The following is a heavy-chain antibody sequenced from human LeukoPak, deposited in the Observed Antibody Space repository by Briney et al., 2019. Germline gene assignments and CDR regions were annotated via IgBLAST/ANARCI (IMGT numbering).Heavy chain of an antibody. CDR3: ARGRKYYYDLDY. J-gene: IGHJ4*02. V-gene: IGHV4-34*01. D-gene: IGHD3-22*01. CDR1: GGSFSGYY. CDR2: INHSGST. Sequence: SETLSPTCAVYGGSFSGYYWSWIRQPPGKGLEWIGEINHSGSTNYNPSLKGRVTISVDTSKNQFSLKLSSVTAADTAVYYCARGRKYYYDLDYWGQGTLVTVSS.